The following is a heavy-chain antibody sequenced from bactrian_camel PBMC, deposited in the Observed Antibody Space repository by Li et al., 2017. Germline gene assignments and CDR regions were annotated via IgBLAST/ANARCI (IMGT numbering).Heavy chain of an antibody. CDR1: RFTYKRNC. V-gene: IGHV3-3*01. Sequence: HVQLVESGGGSVQAGASLRLSCAASRFTYKRNCRGWFRQAPGKDREGLAVLWLGGAQTFYADSVEGRFTIYRDTAKDLVYLQMNGLKPEDTAMYYCAADNSTSVSPEEYLRCVSGLADFPHWGQGTQVTVS. CDR2: LWLGGAQT. J-gene: IGHJ4*01. D-gene: IGHD5*01. CDR3: AADNSTSVSPEEYLRCVSGLADFPH.